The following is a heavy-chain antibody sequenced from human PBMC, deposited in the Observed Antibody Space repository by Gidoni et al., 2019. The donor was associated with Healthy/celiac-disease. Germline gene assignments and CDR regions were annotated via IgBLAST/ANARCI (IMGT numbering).Heavy chain of an antibody. CDR1: GFTFSSYG. V-gene: IGHV3-48*03. CDR3: ARVGTYSGSDQAFDI. CDR2: ISSSGSTI. Sequence: EVQLVESGGGLVQPGGSLRLSCAASGFTFSSYGMNWGRQAPGKGLEWVSYISSSGSTIYYADSVKGRFTISRDNAKNSLYLQMNSLRAEDTAVYYCARVGTYSGSDQAFDIWGQGTMVTVSS. J-gene: IGHJ3*02. D-gene: IGHD1-26*01.